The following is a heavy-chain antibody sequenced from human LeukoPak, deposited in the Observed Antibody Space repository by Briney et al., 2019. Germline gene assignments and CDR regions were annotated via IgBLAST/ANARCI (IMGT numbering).Heavy chain of an antibody. D-gene: IGHD3-16*01. Sequence: GGSLRLSCAASGFTFSSSGMNWVRQAPGKGLEWVSYISSSSSDIYYADSVKGRFTISRDNAKNSLYLQMNSVRDEDTAMYYCARDWGLAGYVLDHWGQGTLVTVSS. V-gene: IGHV3-48*02. CDR3: ARDWGLAGYVLDH. CDR1: GFTFSSSG. CDR2: ISSSSSDI. J-gene: IGHJ4*02.